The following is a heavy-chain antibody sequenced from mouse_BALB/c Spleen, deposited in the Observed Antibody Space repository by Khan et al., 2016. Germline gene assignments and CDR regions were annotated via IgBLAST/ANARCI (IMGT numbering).Heavy chain of an antibody. CDR1: GFTFNNYG. V-gene: IGHV5-6-3*01. CDR2: INSNGGNT. J-gene: IGHJ2*01. Sequence: EVELVESGGGLVQPGGSLKLSCAASGFTFNNYGMSWVRQIPDKRLELVATINSNGGNTYYPDSVKGRFTISRDNSNNTLYLQMSSLKSEDTAMYYCARVYYYGSPYFDYCGQGTTLTVSS. D-gene: IGHD1-1*01. CDR3: ARVYYYGSPYFDY.